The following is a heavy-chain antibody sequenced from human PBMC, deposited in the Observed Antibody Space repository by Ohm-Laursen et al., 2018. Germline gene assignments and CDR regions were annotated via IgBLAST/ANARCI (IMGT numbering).Heavy chain of an antibody. CDR2: IYNTGSS. Sequence: SDTLSLTCTVSGGFIRTYYWNWIPQPAGKALEWIGRIYNTGSSNYNPSLQSRVSMSVDTSKIQFSLRMTSVTAAYTAVYYCARDLPYYESSGYGAFDMWGQGTMVTVSS. D-gene: IGHD3-22*01. CDR3: ARDLPYYESSGYGAFDM. CDR1: GGFIRTYY. J-gene: IGHJ3*02. V-gene: IGHV4-4*07.